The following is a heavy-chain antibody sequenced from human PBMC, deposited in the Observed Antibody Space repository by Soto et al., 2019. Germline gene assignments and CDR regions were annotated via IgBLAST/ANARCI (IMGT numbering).Heavy chain of an antibody. J-gene: IGHJ5*02. D-gene: IGHD3-3*01. CDR3: ARTTGGSNVFLEWLFPGWFDP. V-gene: IGHV4-34*01. CDR2: INHSGST. CDR1: GGSFSGYY. Sequence: SETLSLTCAVYGGSFSGYYWSWIRQPPGKGLEWIGEINHSGSTNYNPSLKSRVTISVDTSKNQFSLKLSSVTAADTAVYYCARTTGGSNVFLEWLFPGWFDPWGQGTLVTVSS.